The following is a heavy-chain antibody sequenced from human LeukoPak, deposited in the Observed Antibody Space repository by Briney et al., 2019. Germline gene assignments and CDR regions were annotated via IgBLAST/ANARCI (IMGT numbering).Heavy chain of an antibody. D-gene: IGHD6-19*01. CDR1: GGSISSSSYH. V-gene: IGHV4-39*01. CDR2: IYFSGTT. CDR3: ATGYDYTSGGYDY. Sequence: SETLSLTCTVSGGSISSSSYHWGWIRQPPGQGLEWIGSIYFSGTTFYNPSLKSRVTISVDTSKNQFSLKVSSVTAADTSLFYCATGYDYTSGGYDYWGQGTLVTVSS. J-gene: IGHJ4*02.